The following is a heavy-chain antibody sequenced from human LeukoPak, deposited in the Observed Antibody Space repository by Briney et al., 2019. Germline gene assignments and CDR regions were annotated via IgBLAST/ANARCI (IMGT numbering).Heavy chain of an antibody. J-gene: IGHJ3*02. CDR3: ARNWNYDWDI. V-gene: IGHV3-74*01. CDR1: GLTFSTSW. CDR2: INTDGSST. D-gene: IGHD1-7*01. Sequence: GGSLRLSCAASGLTFSTSWMHWVRQAPGKGLVWVSRINTDGSSTSYADSVKGRFTISRDNAKNTLYLQMNSLRAEDTAVYYCARNWNYDWDIWGQGTMVTVSS.